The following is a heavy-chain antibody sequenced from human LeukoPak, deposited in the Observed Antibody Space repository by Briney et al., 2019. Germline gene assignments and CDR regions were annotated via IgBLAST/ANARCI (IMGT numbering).Heavy chain of an antibody. CDR2: ISSSSSYI. Sequence: PGGSLRLSCAASGFTFSSYSMNWVRQAPGKGLEWVSSISSSSSYIYYADSVKGRFTISRDNAKNTLYLQMNSLRAEDTAVYYCARPRENGYNYGYWGQGTLVTVSS. D-gene: IGHD5-24*01. CDR1: GFTFSSYS. J-gene: IGHJ4*02. CDR3: ARPRENGYNYGY. V-gene: IGHV3-21*01.